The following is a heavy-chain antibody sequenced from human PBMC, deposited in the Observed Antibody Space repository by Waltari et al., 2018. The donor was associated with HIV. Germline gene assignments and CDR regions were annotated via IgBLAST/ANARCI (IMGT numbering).Heavy chain of an antibody. Sequence: EVQLLVSGGGLVQRGGSLTPTCAAPGFNFNTYSTTWVRQAPGKGREWVSYISSTNTIYYADSVNGRFTISRDNAKNSLYLQMNSLRAEDTAVYYCARERYSSSYFGYWGQGTLVTVSS. J-gene: IGHJ4*02. CDR1: GFNFNTYS. D-gene: IGHD6-6*01. V-gene: IGHV3-48*04. CDR3: ARERYSSSYFGY. CDR2: ISSTNTI.